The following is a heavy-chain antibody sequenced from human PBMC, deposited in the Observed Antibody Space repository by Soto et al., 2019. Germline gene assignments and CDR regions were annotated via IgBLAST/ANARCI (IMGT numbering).Heavy chain of an antibody. CDR2: ISAYNGNT. CDR1: GYTFTSYG. D-gene: IGHD3-3*01. J-gene: IGHJ6*03. Sequence: QVQLVQSGAEVKKPGASVKVSCKASGYTFTSYGISWVRQAPGQGLEWMGWISAYNGNTNYAQKLQGRVTMTTDTSTSTAYMELRSLRSDDTAVYYCARGGPITIFSFHDAYYYYMDVWGKGTTVTVSS. V-gene: IGHV1-18*01. CDR3: ARGGPITIFSFHDAYYYYMDV.